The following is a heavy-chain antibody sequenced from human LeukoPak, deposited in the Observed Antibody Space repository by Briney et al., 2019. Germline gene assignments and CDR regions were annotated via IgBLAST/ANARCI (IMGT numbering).Heavy chain of an antibody. CDR1: GFTFSSYW. V-gene: IGHV3-7*01. Sequence: GGSLRLFCAASGFTFSSYWMSWVRQAPGKGLEWVANIKQDGSEKYYVDSVKGRFTISRDNAKNSLYLQMNSLRAEDTAVYYCATSGSISITIFGVVIEPFDYWDQGTLVTVSS. CDR3: ATSGSISITIFGVVIEPFDY. D-gene: IGHD3-3*01. CDR2: IKQDGSEK. J-gene: IGHJ4*02.